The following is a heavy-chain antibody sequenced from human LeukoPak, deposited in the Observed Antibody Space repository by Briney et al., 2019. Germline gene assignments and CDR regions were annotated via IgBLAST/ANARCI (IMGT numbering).Heavy chain of an antibody. D-gene: IGHD6-25*01. CDR2: IYSGGST. Sequence: PGGSLRLSCAASGFTVSSNYMSWVRQAPGKGLEWVSVIYSGGSTYYADSVKGRFTVSRDNAKNSLYLQMNSLRAEDTGVYYCAREAGSADHWGQGTLVTVSS. CDR1: GFTVSSNY. V-gene: IGHV3-66*01. J-gene: IGHJ4*02. CDR3: AREAGSADH.